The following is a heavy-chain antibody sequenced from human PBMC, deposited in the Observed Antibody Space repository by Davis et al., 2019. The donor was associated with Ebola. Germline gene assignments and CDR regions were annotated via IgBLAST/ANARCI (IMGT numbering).Heavy chain of an antibody. CDR2: ISYEGSNK. D-gene: IGHD2-21*02. V-gene: IGHV3-30-3*01. CDR3: ARDMRYCGSDCTHPVYFQH. CDR1: GFTFNSYA. Sequence: PGGSLRLSCAASGFTFNSYAMHWVRPAPGKGLEWVAVISYEGSNKYYADSVKGRFTISRDNSKNTLYVQMNSLRAEDTAVYYCARDMRYCGSDCTHPVYFQHWGQGTLVTVSS. J-gene: IGHJ1*01.